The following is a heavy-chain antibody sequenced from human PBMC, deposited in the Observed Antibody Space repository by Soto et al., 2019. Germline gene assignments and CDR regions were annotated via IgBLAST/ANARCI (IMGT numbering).Heavy chain of an antibody. Sequence: VQLQESGPRLVEPSQTLSLTCTVSGGSISGDYYWNWLRQAPGKGMEWIGYVYHTGSTYHNPSLKSLGSIAVDTSNNPFSLKLSSVTASDTAVYFCARETYDITWNRIDSWGQGIPVTVSS. J-gene: IGHJ5*01. CDR3: ARETYDITWNRIDS. V-gene: IGHV4-30-4*01. CDR1: GGSISGDYY. CDR2: VYHTGST. D-gene: IGHD3-22*01.